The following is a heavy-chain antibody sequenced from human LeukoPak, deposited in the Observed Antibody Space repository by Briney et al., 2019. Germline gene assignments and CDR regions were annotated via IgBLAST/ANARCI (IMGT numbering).Heavy chain of an antibody. D-gene: IGHD3-22*01. V-gene: IGHV4-59*01. Sequence: SETLSLTCTVSGGSISSYYWSWIRQHPGKGLEWIGYIYYSGSTYYNPSLKSRVTISVDTSKNQFSLKLSSVTAADTAVHYCARDRNYYDSSGYLNWYFDLWGRGTLVTVSS. CDR3: ARDRNYYDSSGYLNWYFDL. CDR2: IYYSGST. CDR1: GGSISSYY. J-gene: IGHJ2*01.